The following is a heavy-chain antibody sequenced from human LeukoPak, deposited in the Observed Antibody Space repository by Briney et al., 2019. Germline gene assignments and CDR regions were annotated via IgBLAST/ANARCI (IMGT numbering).Heavy chain of an antibody. CDR1: GFTFDEYA. D-gene: IGHD6-19*01. Sequence: GRSLRLSCAASGFTFDEYAIHWVRQAPGKGLEWVSGSSWKSGIIGYADSVKGRFTISRDNAKNSLYLQMNSLRPEDTALYYCAKDKSHSSWTSRYYYYALDVWGQGTTVTVSS. J-gene: IGHJ6*02. CDR3: AKDKSHSSWTSRYYYYALDV. V-gene: IGHV3-9*01. CDR2: SSWKSGII.